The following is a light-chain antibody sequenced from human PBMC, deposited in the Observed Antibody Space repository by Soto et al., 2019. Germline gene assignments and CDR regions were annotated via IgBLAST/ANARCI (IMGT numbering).Light chain of an antibody. CDR2: DAS. CDR1: QSLGNTY. CDR3: QQYGTLIT. V-gene: IGKV3-20*01. Sequence: EIVLTQSPGTLSLSPGERATLSCRASQSLGNTYLAWYQRTPGQAPRLLIYDASSRATDIPDRFSGSGAGTDFTLTISRLEPEDSAVYYCQQYGTLITFGQGTRLEIK. J-gene: IGKJ5*01.